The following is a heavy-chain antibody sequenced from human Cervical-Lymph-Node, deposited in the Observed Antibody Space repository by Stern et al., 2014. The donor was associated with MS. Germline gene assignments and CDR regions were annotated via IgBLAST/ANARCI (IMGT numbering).Heavy chain of an antibody. CDR2: ISGSGGST. J-gene: IGHJ6*02. CDR3: AKARVRILDYYYGMDV. CDR1: GFTFSSYA. V-gene: IGHV3-23*04. D-gene: IGHD1-1*01. Sequence: VPLVQSGGGLVQPGGTLRLSCAASGFTFSSYAMSWVRQAPGTGLEWVSAISGSGGSTYYADSVKGRFTISRDNSKNTLYLQMNSLRAEDTAVYYCAKARVRILDYYYGMDVWGQGTTVTVSS.